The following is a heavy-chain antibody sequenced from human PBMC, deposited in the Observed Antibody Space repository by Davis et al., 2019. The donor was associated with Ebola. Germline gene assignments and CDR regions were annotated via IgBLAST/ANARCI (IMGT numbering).Heavy chain of an antibody. D-gene: IGHD2-15*01. CDR2: IYSDGTT. CDR3: ASGYCGGSSCYP. CDR1: GFTVTSNF. J-gene: IGHJ5*02. Sequence: GESLKISCAAPGFTVTSNFMNWVRQAPGKGLEWVSTIYSDGTTKYTDSARGRFTNSRDNSKNTVFLQMNSLRAEDTAVYYCASGYCGGSSCYPWGQGTLVTVSS. V-gene: IGHV3-53*01.